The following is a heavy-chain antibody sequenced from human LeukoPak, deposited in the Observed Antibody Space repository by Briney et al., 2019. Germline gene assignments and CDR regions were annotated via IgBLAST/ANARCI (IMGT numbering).Heavy chain of an antibody. CDR3: AKGDCSSTSCYGAFDI. CDR1: GFTFSSYA. V-gene: IGHV3-23*01. J-gene: IGHJ3*02. Sequence: PGGSLRLSCAASGFTFSSYAMSWVRQAQGKGLEWVSAISGSGGSTYYADSVKGRFTISRDNSKNTLYLQMNSLRAEDTAVYYCAKGDCSSTSCYGAFDIWGQGTMVTVSS. CDR2: ISGSGGST. D-gene: IGHD2-2*01.